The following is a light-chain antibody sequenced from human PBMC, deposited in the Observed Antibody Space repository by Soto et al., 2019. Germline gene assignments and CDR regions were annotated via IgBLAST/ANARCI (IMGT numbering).Light chain of an antibody. CDR3: QQYHKWPPWT. CDR1: ESVSTN. Sequence: EIEMTQSPATLSLAPGERVTRCCRASESVSTNLAWYQQKAGQAPRLLIYGASTRATGIPARFSGTGSGTEFTLTISSLQSEDFAVYYCQQYHKWPPWTFGQGTKVDI. CDR2: GAS. V-gene: IGKV3-15*01. J-gene: IGKJ1*01.